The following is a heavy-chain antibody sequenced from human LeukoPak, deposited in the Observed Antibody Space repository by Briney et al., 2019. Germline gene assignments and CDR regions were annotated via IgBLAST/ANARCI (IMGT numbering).Heavy chain of an antibody. D-gene: IGHD3-3*01. CDR1: GFTFSSYG. CDR3: AEENDFVY. CDR2: ISYDGSNK. J-gene: IGHJ4*02. Sequence: SGGSLRLSCAASGFTFSSYGMHWVRQAPGKGLEWVAVISYDGSNKYYADSVKGRFTISRDNSKSTLYLQMNSLRAEDTAVYYCAEENDFVYWGQGTLVTVSS. V-gene: IGHV3-30*18.